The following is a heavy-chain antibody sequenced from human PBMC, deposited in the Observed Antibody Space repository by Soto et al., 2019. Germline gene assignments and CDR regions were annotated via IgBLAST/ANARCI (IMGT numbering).Heavy chain of an antibody. J-gene: IGHJ3*02. V-gene: IGHV4-34*01. Sequence: QVQLQQWGAGLLKPSETLSLTCAVYGGSFSGYYWSWIRQPPGKGLEWIGEINHSGSTNYNPSLKSRVTISVDTSKNQCSLKLSAVTAADTAVYYCERGLIAAAVTHAFDIWGQGTMVTVSS. D-gene: IGHD6-13*01. CDR3: ERGLIAAAVTHAFDI. CDR1: GGSFSGYY. CDR2: INHSGST.